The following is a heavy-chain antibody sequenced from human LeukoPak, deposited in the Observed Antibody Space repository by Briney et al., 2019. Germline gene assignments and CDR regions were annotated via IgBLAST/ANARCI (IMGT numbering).Heavy chain of an antibody. CDR1: GYSISSGYY. CDR3: ARHVYSSGWASGYYMDV. J-gene: IGHJ6*03. Sequence: PSETLSLTCTVSGYSISSGYYWAWLRQTPGKGLEWIGSIYYSGSTYYNPSLKSRVTISVDTSKNQFSLKLSSVTAADTAVYYCARHVYSSGWASGYYMDVWGKGTTVTISS. V-gene: IGHV4-38-2*02. D-gene: IGHD6-19*01. CDR2: IYYSGST.